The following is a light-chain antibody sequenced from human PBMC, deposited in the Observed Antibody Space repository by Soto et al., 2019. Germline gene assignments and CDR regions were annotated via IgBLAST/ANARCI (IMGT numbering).Light chain of an antibody. Sequence: DIVLTQSPGTLSLSPGERATLSCRASQSVSSSFLAWYQQKVGQAPRLLIYGASSRATGIPDRFSGSGSGTDFTLSISRLEPEDFAVYYCQQYGSSPRTFGQGTRLEIK. CDR3: QQYGSSPRT. CDR1: QSVSSSF. V-gene: IGKV3-20*01. CDR2: GAS. J-gene: IGKJ5*01.